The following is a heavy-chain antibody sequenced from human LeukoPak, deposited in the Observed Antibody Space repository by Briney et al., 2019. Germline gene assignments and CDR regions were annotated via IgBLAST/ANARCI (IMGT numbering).Heavy chain of an antibody. CDR2: IYHSGST. CDR3: AGVPYDSRVLGAFDI. Sequence: SETLSLTCAVSGGSISSSNWWSWVRQPPGKGLEWIGEIYHSGSTNYNPSLKSRVTISVDKSKNQFSLKLSSVTAADTAVYYCAGVPYDSRVLGAFDIWGQGTMVTVSS. D-gene: IGHD3-22*01. V-gene: IGHV4-4*02. J-gene: IGHJ3*02. CDR1: GGSISSSNW.